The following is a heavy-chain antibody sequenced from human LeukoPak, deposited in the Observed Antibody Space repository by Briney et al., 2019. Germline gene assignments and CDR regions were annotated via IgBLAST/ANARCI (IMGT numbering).Heavy chain of an antibody. CDR3: ATSRGWYFDY. J-gene: IGHJ4*02. CDR1: GFTFSSYG. Sequence: PGRSLRLSCAASGFTFSSYGMHWVRQAPGKGLEWVAIIWFDGSNKYYADSVKGRFTISRDNSKNTPYLQMNSLRAEDTAVYYCATSRGWYFDYWGQGTLVTVSS. D-gene: IGHD6-19*01. V-gene: IGHV3-33*03. CDR2: IWFDGSNK.